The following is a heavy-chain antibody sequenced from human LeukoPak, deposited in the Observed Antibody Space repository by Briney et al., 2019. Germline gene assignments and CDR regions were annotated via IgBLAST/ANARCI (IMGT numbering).Heavy chain of an antibody. J-gene: IGHJ3*02. CDR1: GFTVNSNY. V-gene: IGHV3-66*01. CDR3: ARRGDGGRAFDI. CDR2: IYSNT. D-gene: IGHD2-21*02. Sequence: GGSLRLSCAASGFTVNSNYITWVRQAPGKGLEWVSSIYSNTYYVDSVKGRFTISRDNSENTLYLQMDSLRVEDTAVYYCARRGDGGRAFDIWGQGTMVTVSS.